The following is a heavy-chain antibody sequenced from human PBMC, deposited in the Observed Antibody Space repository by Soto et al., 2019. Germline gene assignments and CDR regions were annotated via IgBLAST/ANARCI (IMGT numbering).Heavy chain of an antibody. CDR3: ARDQGVVVIPGGFDP. D-gene: IGHD3-22*01. J-gene: IGHJ5*02. Sequence: ASVKVSCKAPAVTFTSYFMHWVRQAPGHGLEWIGVINPSGGSTSYAQKFQGRVTMTRDTSTSTVYMELSSLRSEDTAVYYCARDQGVVVIPGGFDPWGQGTLVTVSS. CDR1: AVTFTSYF. CDR2: INPSGGST. V-gene: IGHV1-46*01.